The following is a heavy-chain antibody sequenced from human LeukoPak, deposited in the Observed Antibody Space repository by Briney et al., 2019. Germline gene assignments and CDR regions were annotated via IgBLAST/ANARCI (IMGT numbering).Heavy chain of an antibody. CDR3: AREVEMATVFDY. D-gene: IGHD5-24*01. CDR2: IYYNGST. CDR1: GGSISSYY. V-gene: IGHV4-59*12. J-gene: IGHJ4*02. Sequence: SETLSLTCTVSGGSISSYYWSWIRQPPGKGLEWIGYIYYNGSTNYNPSLKSRVTISVDTSKNQFSLKLSSVTAADTAVYYCAREVEMATVFDYWGQGTLVTVSS.